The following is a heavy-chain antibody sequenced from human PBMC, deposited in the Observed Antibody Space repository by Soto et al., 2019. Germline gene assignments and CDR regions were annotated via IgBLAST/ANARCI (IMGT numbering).Heavy chain of an antibody. Sequence: GGSLRLSCAASGFTFSSYAMSWVRQAPGKGLEWVSAISGSGGSTYYADSVKGRFTISRDNSKNTLYLQMNSLRAEDTAVYYCAAARGYCSSTSCYDHYYYYYMDVWGKATTVTVSS. CDR1: GFTFSSYA. V-gene: IGHV3-23*01. CDR2: ISGSGGST. J-gene: IGHJ6*03. D-gene: IGHD2-2*01. CDR3: AAARGYCSSTSCYDHYYYYYMDV.